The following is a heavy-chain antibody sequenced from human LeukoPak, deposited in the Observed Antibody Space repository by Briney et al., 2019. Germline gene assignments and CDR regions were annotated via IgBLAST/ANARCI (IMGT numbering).Heavy chain of an antibody. CDR3: ARQRYYYYYYYMDV. D-gene: IGHD5-18*01. CDR2: IYYSGST. Sequence: SETLSLTCTVSGGSISSSSYYWGWIRQPPGKGLEWIGSIYYSGSTNYNPSLKSRVTISVDTSKNQFSLKLSSVTAADTAVYYCARQRYYYYYYYMDVWGKGTTVTVSS. J-gene: IGHJ6*03. CDR1: GGSISSSSYY. V-gene: IGHV4-39*01.